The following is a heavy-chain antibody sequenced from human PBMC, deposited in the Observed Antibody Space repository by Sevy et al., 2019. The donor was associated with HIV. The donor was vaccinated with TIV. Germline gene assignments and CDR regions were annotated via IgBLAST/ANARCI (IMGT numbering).Heavy chain of an antibody. Sequence: SETLSLTCTVSGGSISSGGYYWSWIRQHPGKGLEWIGYIYYSGSTYYNPSLKSRVTISVDTSKNQFSLKLSSVTAADTAVYYWARGRIPSNWFDPWGQGTLVTVSS. CDR2: IYYSGST. CDR3: ARGRIPSNWFDP. J-gene: IGHJ5*02. CDR1: GGSISSGGYY. D-gene: IGHD2-15*01. V-gene: IGHV4-31*03.